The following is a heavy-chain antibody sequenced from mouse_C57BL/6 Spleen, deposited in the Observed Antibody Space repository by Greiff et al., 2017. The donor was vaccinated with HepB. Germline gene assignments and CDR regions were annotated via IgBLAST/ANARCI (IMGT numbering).Heavy chain of an antibody. V-gene: IGHV8-8*01. D-gene: IGHD2-5*01. CDR3: ARTGTYYSNNYAMDY. CDR2: IWWDDDK. Sequence: QVQLKESGPGILQPSQTLSLTCSFSGFSLSTFGMGVGWIRQPSGKGLEWLAHIWWDDDKYYNPALKSRLTISKDTSKNQVFLKIANVDTADTATYYCARTGTYYSNNYAMDYWGQGTSVTVSS. J-gene: IGHJ4*01. CDR1: GFSLSTFGMG.